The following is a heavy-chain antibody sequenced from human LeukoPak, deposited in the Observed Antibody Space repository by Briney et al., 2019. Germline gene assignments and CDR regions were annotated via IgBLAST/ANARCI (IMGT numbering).Heavy chain of an antibody. J-gene: IGHJ5*02. D-gene: IGHD3-10*01. CDR2: IYYSGST. CDR1: GGSISSSSYY. V-gene: IGHV4-39*01. CDR3: ARQSHRGRENWFDP. Sequence: PSETLSLTCTVSGGSISSSSYYWGWIRQPPGKGLEWIGSIYYSGSTYYNPSLKSRVTISVDTSKNQFSLKLSSVTAADTAVYYCARQSHRGRENWFDPWGQGTLVTVSS.